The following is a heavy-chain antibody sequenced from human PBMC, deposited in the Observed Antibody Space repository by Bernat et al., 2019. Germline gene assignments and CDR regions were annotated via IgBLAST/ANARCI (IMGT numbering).Heavy chain of an antibody. J-gene: IGHJ4*02. Sequence: DVQLLESGGDLVQPGGSLRLSCAASGFTFSSCAMSWVRQAPGKGLEWVSAIRGSGGGTYYAGSVKGGFTISRDNSRNTLYLQMNSLRAEDTAVCYCAKGKGDFSGAYRDVDYWDQGTLVTVSS. CDR2: IRGSGGGT. CDR3: AKGKGDFSGAYRDVDY. V-gene: IGHV3-23*01. CDR1: GFTFSSCA. D-gene: IGHD3-3*01.